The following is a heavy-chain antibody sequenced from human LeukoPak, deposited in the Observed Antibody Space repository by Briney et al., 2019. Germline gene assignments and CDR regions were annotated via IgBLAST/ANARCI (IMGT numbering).Heavy chain of an antibody. J-gene: IGHJ4*02. CDR2: INSDGSST. V-gene: IGHV3-74*01. CDR1: GFTFSSYW. Sequence: PGGSLRLSCAASGFTFSSYWMHWVRQAPGKGLVWVSRINSDGSSTSYADSVKGRFTISRDNAKNTLYLQMNSLRAEDTAVYYCARGYSSGWYRRDFDYWGQGTLVTVSS. CDR3: ARGYSSGWYRRDFDY. D-gene: IGHD6-19*01.